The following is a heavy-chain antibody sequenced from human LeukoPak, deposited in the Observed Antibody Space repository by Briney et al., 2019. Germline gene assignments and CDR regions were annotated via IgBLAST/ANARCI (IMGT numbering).Heavy chain of an antibody. CDR3: AKPFMAPYYDILTGYLYFDY. J-gene: IGHJ4*02. D-gene: IGHD3-9*01. Sequence: GGSLRLSCAASGFTVSSNYMSWVRQAPGKGLEWVSAISGSGGSTYYADSVKGRFTISRDNSKNTLYLQMNSLRAEDTAVYYCAKPFMAPYYDILTGYLYFDYWGQGTLVTVSS. V-gene: IGHV3-23*01. CDR2: ISGSGGST. CDR1: GFTVSSNY.